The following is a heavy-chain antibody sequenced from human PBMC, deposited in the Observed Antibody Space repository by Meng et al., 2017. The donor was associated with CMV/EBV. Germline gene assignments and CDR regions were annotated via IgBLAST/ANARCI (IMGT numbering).Heavy chain of an antibody. CDR2: IYYSGST. D-gene: IGHD2-2*01. V-gene: IGHV4-59*12. J-gene: IGHJ4*02. Sequence: SETLSLTCTVSGGSISSYYWSWIRQPPGKGLEWIGYIYYSGSTNYNPSLKSRVTISVDTSKNQFSLKLSSVTAADTAVYYCARDTIVVVPAASGGFDYWGQGTLVTVSS. CDR3: ARDTIVVVPAASGGFDY. CDR1: GGSISSYY.